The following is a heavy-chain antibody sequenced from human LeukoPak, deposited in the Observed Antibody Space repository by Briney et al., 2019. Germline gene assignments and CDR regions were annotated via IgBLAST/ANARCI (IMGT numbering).Heavy chain of an antibody. D-gene: IGHD2-2*01. Sequence: GGSLRLSCAASGFTFSSYWMCWVRQAPGKGLEGVANINQEERKKYYADSVKGRFTISRDNAKNSLYLQMSSLTAEDTAIYYCARDHAYRADYWGQGTLVTVSS. CDR2: INQEERKK. J-gene: IGHJ4*02. CDR3: ARDHAYRADY. V-gene: IGHV3-7*01. CDR1: GFTFSSYW.